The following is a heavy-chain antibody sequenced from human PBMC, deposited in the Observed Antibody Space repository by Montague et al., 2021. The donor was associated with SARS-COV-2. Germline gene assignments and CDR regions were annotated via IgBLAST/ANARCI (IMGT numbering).Heavy chain of an antibody. J-gene: IGHJ4*02. CDR3: ARGSSFVTIFGVVITDPLFDY. Sequence: SETLSLTCAVYGGSFSGYYWSWIRQPPGKGLEWLGEINHSGSTNYNPSLKSRVTISVDTSKNQFSLKLSSVTAADTAVYYCARGSSFVTIFGVVITDPLFDYWGQGTLVTVSS. D-gene: IGHD3-3*01. CDR1: GGSFSGYY. CDR2: INHSGST. V-gene: IGHV4-34*01.